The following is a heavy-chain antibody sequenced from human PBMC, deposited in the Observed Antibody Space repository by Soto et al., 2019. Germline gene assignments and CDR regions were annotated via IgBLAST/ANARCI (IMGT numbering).Heavy chain of an antibody. CDR1: GYTFTSYD. D-gene: IGHD6-13*01. V-gene: IGHV1-8*01. CDR2: MNPNSGNT. J-gene: IGHJ6*02. CDR3: ARRGYSSSWSYYYYYGMDV. Sequence: QVQLVQSGAEVKKPGASVKVSCKASGYTFTSYDINWVRQATGQGLEWMGWMNPNSGNTGYAQKFHGRVTMTRNTSISTAYMELSSLRSEDTAVYYCARRGYSSSWSYYYYYGMDVWGQGTTVTVSS.